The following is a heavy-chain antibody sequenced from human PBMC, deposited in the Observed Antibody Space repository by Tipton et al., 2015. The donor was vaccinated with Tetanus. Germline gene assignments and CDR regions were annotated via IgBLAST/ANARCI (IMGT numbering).Heavy chain of an antibody. V-gene: IGHV1-8*01. D-gene: IGHD6-13*01. CDR2: MNPKTGPA. J-gene: IGHJ4*02. CDR3: ARGNRGSSWYL. CDR1: GYAFDSYD. Sequence: QSGPEVKKPGASVKVSCKAFGYAFDSYDLNWVRQASGQGLEWLGYMNPKTGPAGYAQKFRGRVTMTSDISSSTAYMELRNLRSDDTAVYYGARGNRGSSWYLWGQGTLVTVSS.